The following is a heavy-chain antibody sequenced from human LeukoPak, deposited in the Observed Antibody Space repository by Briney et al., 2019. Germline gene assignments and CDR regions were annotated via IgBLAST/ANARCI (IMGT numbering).Heavy chain of an antibody. CDR1: GGSFSGYY. J-gene: IGHJ4*02. D-gene: IGHD5-24*01. Sequence: PPETLSLTCAVYGGSFSGYYWSWIRQPPGKGLEWIGEINHSGSTNYNPSLKSRVTISVDTSKNQFSLKLSSVTAADTAVYYCARLHPRRFDYWGQGTLVTVSS. CDR3: ARLHPRRFDY. V-gene: IGHV4-34*01. CDR2: INHSGST.